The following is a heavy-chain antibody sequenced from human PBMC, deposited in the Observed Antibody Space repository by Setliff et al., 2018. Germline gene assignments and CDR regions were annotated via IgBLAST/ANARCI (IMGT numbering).Heavy chain of an antibody. Sequence: PSETLSLTCTVSGGSISSGGYYWSWIRQHPGKGLEWIGYIYYSGSTYYNPSLKSRVTISVDTSKNQFSLKLGSVTAADTAVYYCAREVRGVIIRTDYFDYWAQGTLVTSPQ. V-gene: IGHV4-31*03. CDR2: IYYSGST. D-gene: IGHD3-10*01. CDR3: AREVRGVIIRTDYFDY. CDR1: GGSISSGGYY. J-gene: IGHJ4*02.